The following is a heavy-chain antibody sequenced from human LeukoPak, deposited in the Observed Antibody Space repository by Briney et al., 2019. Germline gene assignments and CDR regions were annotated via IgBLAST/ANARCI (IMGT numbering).Heavy chain of an antibody. Sequence: GGSLRLSCVASGFPFSIYIMTWVRRAPGKGLEWISAITDSGATTYYADSVRGRFTISRDNSKNTLYLQMNSLRVEDTAMYHCAKRNYDFWSGYSGPFDLWGPGTLVTVSS. J-gene: IGHJ4*02. CDR2: ITDSGATT. D-gene: IGHD3-3*01. CDR3: AKRNYDFWSGYSGPFDL. V-gene: IGHV3-23*01. CDR1: GFPFSIYI.